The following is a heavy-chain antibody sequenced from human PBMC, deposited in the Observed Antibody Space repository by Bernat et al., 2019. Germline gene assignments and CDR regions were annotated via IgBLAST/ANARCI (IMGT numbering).Heavy chain of an antibody. Sequence: EVQLVESGGGLVKPGGSLRLSCEASGFTFSSYTMNWVRQAPGKGLEWVSSISSGSGYTNDADSVKGRFTISRDNAKNSLYLQMNSLRAEDTAVYYCARGTSTSAPYMDVWGKGTTLTVSS. CDR2: ISSGSGYT. J-gene: IGHJ6*03. CDR1: GFTFSSYT. CDR3: ARGTSTSAPYMDV. V-gene: IGHV3-21*04.